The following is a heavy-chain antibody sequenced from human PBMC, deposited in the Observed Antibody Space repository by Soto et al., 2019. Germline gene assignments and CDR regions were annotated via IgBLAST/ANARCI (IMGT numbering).Heavy chain of an antibody. CDR3: ARDLYSSSFPPAYYYYYGMDV. D-gene: IGHD6-13*01. CDR1: GFTFSSYS. J-gene: IGHJ6*02. Sequence: XESLRLSCAASGFTFSSYSMNWVRQAPGKGLEWVSSISSSSSYIYYADSVEGRFTISRDNAKNSLYLQMNSLRAEDTAVYYCARDLYSSSFPPAYYYYYGMDVWGQGTTVTVSS. CDR2: ISSSSSYI. V-gene: IGHV3-21*01.